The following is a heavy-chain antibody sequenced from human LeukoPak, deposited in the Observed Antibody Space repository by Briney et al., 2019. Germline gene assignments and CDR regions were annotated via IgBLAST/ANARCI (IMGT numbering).Heavy chain of an antibody. Sequence: SETLSLTCTVSGGSINSYYWSWIRQPPGKGLEWIGYIYYRGSTNYNPSLKSRVTISVDTSKNQFSLNLASLTAADTALYYCAGRGSSSGTFDVWGPGTFATVSS. V-gene: IGHV4-59*08. J-gene: IGHJ3*01. D-gene: IGHD2-2*01. CDR2: IYYRGST. CDR3: AGRGSSSGTFDV. CDR1: GGSINSYY.